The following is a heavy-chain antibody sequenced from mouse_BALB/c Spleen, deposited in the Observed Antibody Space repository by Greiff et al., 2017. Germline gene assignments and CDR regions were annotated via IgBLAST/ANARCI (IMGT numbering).Heavy chain of an antibody. J-gene: IGHJ3*01. D-gene: IGHD4-1*02. V-gene: IGHV1-9*01. CDR2: ILPGSGST. CDR3: ARANWDRGPIAY. Sequence: QVQLKQSGAELMKPGASVKISCKATGYTFSSYWIEWVKQRPGHGLEWIGEILPGSGSTNYNEKFKGKATFTADTSSNTAYMQLSSLTSEDSAVYYCARANWDRGPIAYWGQGTLVTVSA. CDR1: GYTFSSYW.